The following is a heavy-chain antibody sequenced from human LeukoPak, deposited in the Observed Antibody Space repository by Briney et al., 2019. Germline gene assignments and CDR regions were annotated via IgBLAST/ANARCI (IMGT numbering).Heavy chain of an antibody. Sequence: ASVKVSCKASGGTFSSYAISWVRQAPGQGLEWMGGIIPIFGTANYAQKFQGRVTITADESTSTAYMELSGLRSEDTAVYYCARAWRIGSHDAFDIWGQGTMVTVSS. V-gene: IGHV1-69*13. CDR2: IIPIFGTA. CDR1: GGTFSSYA. D-gene: IGHD2-15*01. J-gene: IGHJ3*02. CDR3: ARAWRIGSHDAFDI.